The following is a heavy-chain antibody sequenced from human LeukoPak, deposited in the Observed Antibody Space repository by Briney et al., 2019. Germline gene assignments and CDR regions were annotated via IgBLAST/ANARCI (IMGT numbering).Heavy chain of an antibody. Sequence: GGSLRLSCAASGFTFSDSAMTWVRQAPGKGLEGVSLISFSGGSTYYADSVKGRFTISRDNSQDTLYLQIHSLRAEDTAMYYCARDMELSTWGQGTMVTVSS. CDR3: ARDMELST. CDR1: GFTFSDSA. D-gene: IGHD3-16*02. J-gene: IGHJ3*01. V-gene: IGHV3-23*01. CDR2: ISFSGGST.